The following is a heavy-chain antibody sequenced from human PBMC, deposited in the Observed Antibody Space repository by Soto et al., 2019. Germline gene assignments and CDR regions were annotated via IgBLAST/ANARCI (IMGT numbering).Heavy chain of an antibody. J-gene: IGHJ4*02. D-gene: IGHD3-22*01. V-gene: IGHV3-23*01. CDR3: AKVNYYHSSGQLPMLDY. Sequence: EVQLLESGGGLVQPGGSLRLSCAGSGFTFNNYAVTWVRQAPGKGLEWVSAISGSGAHIYYADSVKGRFTISRDHSKNRLYLQMNRLRAEDTAVYYCAKVNYYHSSGQLPMLDYWGQGTLVTVSS. CDR2: ISGSGAHI. CDR1: GFTFNNYA.